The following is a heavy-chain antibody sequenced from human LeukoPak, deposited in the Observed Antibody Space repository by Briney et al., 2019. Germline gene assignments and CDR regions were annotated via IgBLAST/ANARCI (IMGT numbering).Heavy chain of an antibody. CDR2: ISGSGGST. CDR1: GFTFSSYA. V-gene: IGHV3-23*01. J-gene: IGHJ3*02. CDR3: AKDGRCSSTSCSDAFDI. D-gene: IGHD2-2*01. Sequence: GGSLRLSCAASGFTFSSYAMSWVRQAPGKGLEWVSAISGSGGSTYHADSVKGRFTISRDNSKNTLYLQMNSLRAEDTAVYYCAKDGRCSSTSCSDAFDIWGQGTMVTVSS.